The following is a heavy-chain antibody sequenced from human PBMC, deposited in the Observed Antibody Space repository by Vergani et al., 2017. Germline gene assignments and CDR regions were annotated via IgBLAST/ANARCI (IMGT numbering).Heavy chain of an antibody. Sequence: QLQLQESGPGLVKPSETLSLTCTVSGGSISSSSSYWGWIRQPPGKGLEWIGSIYYSGSTYYNPSLKSRVTISVDTSKNQFSLKLSSVTAADTAVYYCARQGDIVVVPAADANWFDPWGQGTLVTVSS. D-gene: IGHD2-2*01. V-gene: IGHV4-39*01. CDR1: GGSISSSSSY. CDR2: IYYSGST. J-gene: IGHJ5*02. CDR3: ARQGDIVVVPAADANWFDP.